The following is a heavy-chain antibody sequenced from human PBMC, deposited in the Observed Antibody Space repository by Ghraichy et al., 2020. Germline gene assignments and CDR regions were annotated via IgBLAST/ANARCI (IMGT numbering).Heavy chain of an antibody. CDR2: IKQDGSKK. D-gene: IGHD3-22*01. J-gene: IGHJ4*02. CDR3: ARGENYYDTSRYLDY. CDR1: GFTFSVYW. Sequence: GGSLRLSCAASGFTFSVYWMTWVRQAPGKGLEWVANIKQDGSKKYYVDSVKGRFTISIDNARNSLYLQMNSLRGEDTAVYYCARGENYYDTSRYLDYWGQGTLVTVAS. V-gene: IGHV3-7*03.